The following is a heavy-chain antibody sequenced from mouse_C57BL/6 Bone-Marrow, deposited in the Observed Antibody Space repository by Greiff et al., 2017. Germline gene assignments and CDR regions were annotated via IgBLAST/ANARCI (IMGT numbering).Heavy chain of an antibody. J-gene: IGHJ1*03. CDR2: IHPSDSDT. D-gene: IGHD4-1*01. CDR3: AILRETELGRYWYFDV. Sequence: VQLQQPGAELVKPGASVKVSCKASGYTFTSYWLHWVKQRPGQGLEWIGRIHPSDSDTNYNPKFKGKATLTVDKSSSTAYIQLRSLTSVDSAVYYYAILRETELGRYWYFDVWGTGTTVTVSS. CDR1: GYTFTSYW. V-gene: IGHV1-74*01.